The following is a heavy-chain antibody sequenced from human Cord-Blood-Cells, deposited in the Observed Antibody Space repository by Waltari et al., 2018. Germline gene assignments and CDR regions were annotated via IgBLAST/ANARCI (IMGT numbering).Heavy chain of an antibody. Sequence: EVQLLESGGGLVQPGGSLRLSCAASGFTFSSYAMSWVRPAPGEGLEWVSAISGSGGSTYYADSVKGRFTISRDNSKNTLYLQMNSLRAEDTAVYYCAKDGSGSYYTLKIDYWGQGTLVTVSS. CDR1: GFTFSSYA. CDR2: ISGSGGST. CDR3: AKDGSGSYYTLKIDY. J-gene: IGHJ4*02. D-gene: IGHD3-10*01. V-gene: IGHV3-23*01.